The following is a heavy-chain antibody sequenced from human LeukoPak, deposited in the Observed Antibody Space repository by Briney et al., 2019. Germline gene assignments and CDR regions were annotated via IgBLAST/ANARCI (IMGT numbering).Heavy chain of an antibody. CDR3: AKDRDDFWSGPTGY. CDR1: GFTFSSYS. Sequence: PGGSLRLSCAASGFTFSSYSMNWVRQAPGRGLEWVSYISSSSSTIYYADSVKGRFTISRDNAENSLYLQMNSLRAEDTAVYYCAKDRDDFWSGPTGYWGQGTLVTVSS. V-gene: IGHV3-48*04. D-gene: IGHD3-3*01. J-gene: IGHJ4*02. CDR2: ISSSSSTI.